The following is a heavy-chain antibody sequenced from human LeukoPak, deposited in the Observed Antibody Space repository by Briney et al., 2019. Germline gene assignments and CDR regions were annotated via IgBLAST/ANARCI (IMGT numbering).Heavy chain of an antibody. J-gene: IGHJ4*02. CDR2: ISGSGRTK. CDR1: GFIFRNYS. CDR3: AREPCTDGVCYYYFDS. D-gene: IGHD2-8*01. V-gene: IGHV3-48*01. Sequence: GGSLRLSCAASGFIFRNYSMTWVRQAPGKGLEWLSYISGSGRTKYYADSVNGRFTISRDNAENSLYLQMSSLGAEDTAVYYCAREPCTDGVCYYYFDSWGLGTLVTVSS.